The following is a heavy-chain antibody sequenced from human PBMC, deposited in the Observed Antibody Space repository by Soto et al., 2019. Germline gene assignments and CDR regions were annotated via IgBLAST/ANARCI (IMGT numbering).Heavy chain of an antibody. CDR3: ARVFDYMVRGVSNWFDP. CDR2: IYYSGST. D-gene: IGHD3-10*01. J-gene: IGHJ5*02. V-gene: IGHV4-31*03. CDR1: GGSISSGGYY. Sequence: PSETLSLTCTVSGGSISSGGYYWSWIRQHPGKGLEWIGYIYYSGSTYYNPSLKSRVTISVDTSKNQFSLKLSSVTAADTAVYYCARVFDYMVRGVSNWFDPWGQGTLVTVSS.